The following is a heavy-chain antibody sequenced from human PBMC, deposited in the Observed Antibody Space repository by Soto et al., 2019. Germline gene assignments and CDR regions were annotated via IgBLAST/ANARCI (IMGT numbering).Heavy chain of an antibody. CDR2: IYYSGST. CDR3: ASQASPYYYYGMDV. V-gene: IGHV4-39*01. J-gene: IGHJ6*02. Sequence: QLQLQESGPGLVKPSETLSLTCTVSGGSISSSSYYWGWIRQPPGKGLEWIGSIYYSGSTYYNPSLTRRATISVDTSKNPCSLTLSSVTAADTAVYYCASQASPYYYYGMDVWGQGTTVTVSS. CDR1: GGSISSSSYY.